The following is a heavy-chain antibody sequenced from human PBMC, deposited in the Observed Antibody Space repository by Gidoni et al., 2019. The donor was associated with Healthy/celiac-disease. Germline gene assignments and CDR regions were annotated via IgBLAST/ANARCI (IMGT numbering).Heavy chain of an antibody. D-gene: IGHD3-22*01. CDR1: GFTFTSSA. CDR2: IVVGSGNT. Sequence: QMQLVQSGPEVKTPGTSVKVSCKASGFTFTSSAVQWVRQARGQRLEWIGWIVVGSGNTNYAQKFQERVTITRDMSTSTAYMELSSLRSEDTAVYYCAASRQYYDSSGEDAFDIWGQGTMVTVSS. J-gene: IGHJ3*02. V-gene: IGHV1-58*01. CDR3: AASRQYYDSSGEDAFDI.